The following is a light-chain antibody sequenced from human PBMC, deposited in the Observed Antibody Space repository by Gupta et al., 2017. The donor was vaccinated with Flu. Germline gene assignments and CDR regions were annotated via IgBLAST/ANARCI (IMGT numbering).Light chain of an antibody. J-gene: IGKJ4*01. CDR3: QKYNSAPPA. CDR2: ASS. CDR1: QDIGSY. Sequence: GDRVTITGRASQDIGSYLAWYQQKSGSRPKLLIYASSSTQSGVPSRFSASGFGTAFTLIITSLQPEDVATYYCQKYNSAPPAFGGGTKVEIK. V-gene: IGKV1-27*01.